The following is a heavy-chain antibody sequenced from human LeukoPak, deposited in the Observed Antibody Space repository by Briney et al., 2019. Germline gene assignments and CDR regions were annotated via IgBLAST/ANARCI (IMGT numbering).Heavy chain of an antibody. CDR2: ISGSGGST. Sequence: PGGSLRLSCAASGFTFSSYAMSWVRQAPGKGLEWVSAISGSGGSTYYADSVKGRFTISRDNSKNTLYLQMNSLRAEDTAVYYCAKDRSLYCSSTSCSDAFDIWGQGTMVTVSS. J-gene: IGHJ3*02. V-gene: IGHV3-23*01. CDR1: GFTFSSYA. CDR3: AKDRSLYCSSTSCSDAFDI. D-gene: IGHD2-2*01.